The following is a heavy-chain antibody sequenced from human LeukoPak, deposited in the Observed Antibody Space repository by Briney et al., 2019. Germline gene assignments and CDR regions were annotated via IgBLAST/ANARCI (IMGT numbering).Heavy chain of an antibody. V-gene: IGHV3-7*01. J-gene: IGHJ4*02. Sequence: GGSLRLSCATFGFAFSDYWMTWVRQVPGKGLEWVANINREGNKKYYVDSVKGRFTISRDNAKNSVDLQMDSLGVEDTAVYYCARVGTWELQRVFDFWGQGTLVTVSS. CDR2: INREGNKK. D-gene: IGHD1-26*01. CDR1: GFAFSDYW. CDR3: ARVGTWELQRVFDF.